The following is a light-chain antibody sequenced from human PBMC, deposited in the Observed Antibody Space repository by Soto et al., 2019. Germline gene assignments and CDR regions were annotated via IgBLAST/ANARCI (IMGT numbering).Light chain of an antibody. CDR1: QSVTSNY. Sequence: VLTQSPDTLSLSPGERATLSCMASQSVTSNYLAWYQQKPRQAPRLLIYGASSRATGIPDRFSGSGSGTDFTLTISRLEPEDFTVYYCQRYGSSPPITFGQGTRLEIK. V-gene: IGKV3-20*01. J-gene: IGKJ5*01. CDR3: QRYGSSPPIT. CDR2: GAS.